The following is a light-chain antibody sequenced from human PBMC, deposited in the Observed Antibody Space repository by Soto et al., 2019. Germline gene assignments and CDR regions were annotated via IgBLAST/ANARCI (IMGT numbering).Light chain of an antibody. V-gene: IGLV2-11*01. CDR3: CSHAGSYTDV. J-gene: IGLJ1*01. CDR1: SSDVGGYNY. Sequence: QSALTQPRSVSGSPGQSLTISCTGTSSDVGGYNYVSWYQQYPGKVPKLIIYDVTKRPSGVPDRFSGSKSGNTASLTISGLQAEDEADYYCCSHAGSYTDVFGTGTKLTVL. CDR2: DVT.